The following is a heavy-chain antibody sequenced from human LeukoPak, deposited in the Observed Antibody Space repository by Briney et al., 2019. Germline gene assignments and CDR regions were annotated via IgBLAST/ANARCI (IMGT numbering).Heavy chain of an antibody. CDR3: ARGNARLEWLPDYYYYGMDV. J-gene: IGHJ6*02. CDR1: GFTFSSYS. D-gene: IGHD3-3*01. CDR2: ISSSSSYM. Sequence: GGSLRLSCAASGFTFSSYSMNWVRQAPGKGLEWVSSISSSSSYMYYADSVKGRFTISRDNAKNSLYLQMNSLRAEDAAVYYCARGNARLEWLPDYYYYGMDVWGQGTTVTVSS. V-gene: IGHV3-21*01.